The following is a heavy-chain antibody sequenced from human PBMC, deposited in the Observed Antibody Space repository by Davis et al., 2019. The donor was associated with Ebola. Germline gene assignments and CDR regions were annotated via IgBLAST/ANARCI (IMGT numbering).Heavy chain of an antibody. J-gene: IGHJ4*02. D-gene: IGHD6-19*01. CDR2: MNPNSANT. CDR3: ARFSLYSSDWDY. CDR1: GYTFTNYD. Sequence: AASVKVSCKASGYTFTNYDVHWVRQGTGQGLEWIGWMNPNSANTGYGQKFQGRVTITRDTSASTAYMELSSLRSEDTAVYYCARFSLYSSDWDYWGQGTLVTVSS. V-gene: IGHV1-8*01.